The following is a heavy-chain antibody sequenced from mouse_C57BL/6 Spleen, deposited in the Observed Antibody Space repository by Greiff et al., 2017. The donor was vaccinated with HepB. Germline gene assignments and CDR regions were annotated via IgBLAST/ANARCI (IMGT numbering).Heavy chain of an antibody. Sequence: VQLQESGPGLVQPSQSLSITCTVSGFSLTSYGVHWVRQSPGKGLEWLGVVWSGGSTDYNAAFMSRLTNTKDNSKSQVFFKLNSLQADDTAIYYGAKYPTTVVARDWYFDVWGTGTTVTVSS. J-gene: IGHJ1*03. V-gene: IGHV2-5*01. CDR3: AKYPTTVVARDWYFDV. CDR1: GFSLTSYG. CDR2: VWSGGST. D-gene: IGHD1-1*01.